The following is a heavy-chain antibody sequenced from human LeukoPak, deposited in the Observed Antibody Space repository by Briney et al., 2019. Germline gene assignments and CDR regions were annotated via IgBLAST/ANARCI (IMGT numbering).Heavy chain of an antibody. Sequence: GGSLRLSCAASGFTFSSYSKNWVRQAPGKGLGWVSSISSSSSYIYYADSVKGRFTISRDNAKNSLYLQMNSLRAEDTAVYYCARDPGSSGQDDAFDIWGQGTMVTVSS. J-gene: IGHJ3*02. CDR2: ISSSSSYI. D-gene: IGHD6-19*01. CDR3: ARDPGSSGQDDAFDI. CDR1: GFTFSSYS. V-gene: IGHV3-21*01.